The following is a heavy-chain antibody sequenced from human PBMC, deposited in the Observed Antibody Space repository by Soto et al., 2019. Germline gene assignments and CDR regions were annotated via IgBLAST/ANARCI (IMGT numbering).Heavy chain of an antibody. Sequence: PGESLKISCKASGFRFPNYWIAWVRQMPGKGLEWMGIIYPGDSDTRYSPSFEGQVTISADKSITTAYLQWSSLKASDTAMYYCARPSYSSSRYYGMDVWGQGTTVTVSS. CDR3: ARPSYSSSRYYGMDV. CDR1: GFRFPNYW. J-gene: IGHJ6*02. V-gene: IGHV5-51*01. CDR2: IYPGDSDT. D-gene: IGHD6-6*01.